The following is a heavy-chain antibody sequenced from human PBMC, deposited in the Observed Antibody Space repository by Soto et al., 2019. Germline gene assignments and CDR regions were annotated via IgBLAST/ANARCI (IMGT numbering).Heavy chain of an antibody. CDR1: GFTFSSYT. CDR2: ISNNGGST. V-gene: IGHV3-64D*06. Sequence: PRLSCSASGFTFSSYTMHWVRLAPGKGLEYVSAISNNGGSTYYADSVKGRFTISRDNSKNTLYLQMSSLRVEDTAVYYCMTASFSYYYDSGGYPTWGQGTLVTVSS. CDR3: MTASFSYYYDSGGYPT. J-gene: IGHJ5*02. D-gene: IGHD3-22*01.